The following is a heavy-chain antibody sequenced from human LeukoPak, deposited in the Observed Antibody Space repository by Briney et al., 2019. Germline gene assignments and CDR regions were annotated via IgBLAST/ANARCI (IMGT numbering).Heavy chain of an antibody. Sequence: GGSLRLSCTASGFTFSSYGMHWVRQAPGKGLEWVAFIRYDGSNKYYADSVKGRFTISRDNSKNTLYLQMNSLRAEDTAVYYCAKDSSLSPCSSTSCPNWDYFDYWGQGTLVTVSS. CDR1: GFTFSSYG. D-gene: IGHD2-2*01. V-gene: IGHV3-30*02. CDR3: AKDSSLSPCSSTSCPNWDYFDY. CDR2: IRYDGSNK. J-gene: IGHJ4*02.